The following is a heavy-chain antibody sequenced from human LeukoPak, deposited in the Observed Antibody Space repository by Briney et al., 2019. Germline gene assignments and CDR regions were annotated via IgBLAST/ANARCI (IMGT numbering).Heavy chain of an antibody. CDR1: GFTFSSYA. J-gene: IGHJ4*02. CDR2: ISGSGGST. D-gene: IGHD1-7*01. V-gene: IGHV3-23*01. Sequence: GGSLRLSCAASGFTFSSYAMSWVRQAPGKGLEWASAISGSGGSTYYADSVKGRFTISRDNSKNTLYLQMNSLRAEDTAVYYCAKLEYNWNSIYYFDYWGQGALVTVSS. CDR3: AKLEYNWNSIYYFDY.